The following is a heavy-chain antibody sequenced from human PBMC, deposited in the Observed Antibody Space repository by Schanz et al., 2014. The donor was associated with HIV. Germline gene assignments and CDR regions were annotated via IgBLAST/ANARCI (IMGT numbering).Heavy chain of an antibody. V-gene: IGHV3-23*01. CDR1: GFPFSNFA. Sequence: EEHLLESGGDLIQPGGSLRLSCVASGFPFSNFAMSWVRQDPGRGLEWVSAISTGGERTFYADSVKGRFTISRDNSKNTLDLQMNNLKPEDTAVYYCAKAGLFFGQLWLGCFDYWGQGAQVTVSS. D-gene: IGHD3-10*01. J-gene: IGHJ4*02. CDR2: ISTGGERT. CDR3: AKAGLFFGQLWLGCFDY.